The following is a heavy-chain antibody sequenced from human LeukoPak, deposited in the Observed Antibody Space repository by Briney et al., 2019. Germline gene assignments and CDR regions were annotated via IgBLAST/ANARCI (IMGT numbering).Heavy chain of an antibody. CDR2: IYYSGST. CDR3: ARRPLYCTNGVCYGFDP. D-gene: IGHD2-8*01. Sequence: SETLSLTCTVSGGSISSGGYYWSWIRQHPGQGLEWIGYIYYSGSTYYNPSLKSRVTISVDTSKNQFSLKLSSVTAADTAVYYCARRPLYCTNGVCYGFDPWGQGTLVTVSS. V-gene: IGHV4-31*03. CDR1: GGSISSGGYY. J-gene: IGHJ5*02.